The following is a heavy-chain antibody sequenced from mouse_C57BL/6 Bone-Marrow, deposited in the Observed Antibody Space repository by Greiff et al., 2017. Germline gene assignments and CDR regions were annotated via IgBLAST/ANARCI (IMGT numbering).Heavy chain of an antibody. V-gene: IGHV1-9*01. CDR3: ARWGIGYGSSYGFAY. J-gene: IGHJ3*01. CDR1: GYTFTGYW. Sequence: VQLQQSGAELMKPGASVKLSCKATGYTFTGYWIEWVKQRPGHGLEWIGEILPGSGSTNYTETFKGKATFTADTSYNTAYMQLSSLTTEDSAFYYCARWGIGYGSSYGFAYWGQGTRVTVSA. D-gene: IGHD1-1*01. CDR2: ILPGSGST.